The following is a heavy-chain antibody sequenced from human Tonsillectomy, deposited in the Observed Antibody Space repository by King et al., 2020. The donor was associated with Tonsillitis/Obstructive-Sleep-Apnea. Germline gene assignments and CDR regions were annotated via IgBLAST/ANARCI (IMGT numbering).Heavy chain of an antibody. CDR3: ARTPYGSGTYYYFDY. V-gene: IGHV3-23*04. CDR1: GFTFSSHA. CDR2: ISGSGEST. D-gene: IGHD3-10*01. J-gene: IGHJ4*02. Sequence: VQLVESGGGSVQPGGSLRLSYAASGFTFSSHAMSWVRQAPGKGLEWVSTISGSGESTYSAESVKGRFTISRDNAKNTLYLQMNSLRGEDAAVYYCARTPYGSGTYYYFDYWGQGTLVTVSS.